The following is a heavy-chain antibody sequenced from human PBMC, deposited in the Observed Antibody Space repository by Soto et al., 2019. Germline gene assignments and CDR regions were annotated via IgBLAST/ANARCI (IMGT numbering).Heavy chain of an antibody. J-gene: IGHJ6*03. V-gene: IGHV3-74*02. CDR1: GFTFSNYW. Sequence: EVQLVESGGGLVQPGGSLRLSCAASGFTFSNYWMYWVRQAPGKGLEWVSGINSDGSVSSYADSVKGRLTISRDNVKNTLYLQMDSMRAEDTAVYYCARGDCVGSTCYSLAGSFYYYMDVWGTGNTVNVFS. CDR3: ARGDCVGSTCYSLAGSFYYYMDV. D-gene: IGHD2-15*01. CDR2: INSDGSVS.